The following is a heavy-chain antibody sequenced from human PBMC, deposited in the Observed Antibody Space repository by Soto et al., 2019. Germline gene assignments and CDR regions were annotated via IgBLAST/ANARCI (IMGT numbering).Heavy chain of an antibody. D-gene: IGHD1-1*01. V-gene: IGHV4-34*01. CDR2: INHSGST. CDR3: ARCATGTTSAFDI. Sequence: SETLSLTCAVYGGPFSGYYWSWIRQPPGKGLEWIGEINHSGSTNYNPSLKSRVTISVDTSKNQFSLKLSSVTAADTTVYYCARCATGTTSAFDIWGQGTLVTVSS. J-gene: IGHJ3*02. CDR1: GGPFSGYY.